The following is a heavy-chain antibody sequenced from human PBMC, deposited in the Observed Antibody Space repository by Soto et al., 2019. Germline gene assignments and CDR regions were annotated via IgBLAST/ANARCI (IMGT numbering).Heavy chain of an antibody. CDR2: IYDSGTT. CDR3: ARVTTMVAYIFDY. Sequence: KASETLSLTCTVSGGSINSYFWSWIRQPPGKGLEWIGYIYDSGTTKYNPSLNSRVTISVDTSKNQFSLKLSSVTAADTAVYYCARVTTMVAYIFDYWGRGTLVTVSS. J-gene: IGHJ4*02. V-gene: IGHV4-59*01. D-gene: IGHD5-18*01. CDR1: GGSINSYF.